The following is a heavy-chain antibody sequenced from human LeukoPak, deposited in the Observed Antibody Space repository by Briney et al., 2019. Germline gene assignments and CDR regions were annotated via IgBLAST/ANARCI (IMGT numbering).Heavy chain of an antibody. Sequence: GSLRLSCAASGFTVSSNYMSWVRQAPGKGLEWVSVIYSGGSTYYADSVKGRFTISRDNSKNTLYLQMNSLRAEDTAVYYCARGSGATYCGGDCYSYRGQGTLVTVSS. CDR2: IYSGGST. V-gene: IGHV3-66*01. CDR3: ARGSGATYCGGDCYSY. D-gene: IGHD2-21*02. CDR1: GFTVSSNY. J-gene: IGHJ4*02.